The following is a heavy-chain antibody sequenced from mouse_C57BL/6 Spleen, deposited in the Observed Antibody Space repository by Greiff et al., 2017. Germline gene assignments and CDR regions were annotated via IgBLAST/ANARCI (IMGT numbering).Heavy chain of an antibody. J-gene: IGHJ3*01. D-gene: IGHD2-2*01. CDR3: AIGVISWFAY. CDR2: IHPSGSDT. V-gene: IGHV1-74*01. CDR1: GYTFSSYW. Sequence: VQLMQPGAGLVKPGASVKVSCTASGYTFSSYWMHWVQQSPGQGLEWIGWIHPSGSDTNYKEKFKGRVTLTVDKSSSTVYMHLSSLTSEDSAVYYCAIGVISWFAYWGQGTLVTVSA.